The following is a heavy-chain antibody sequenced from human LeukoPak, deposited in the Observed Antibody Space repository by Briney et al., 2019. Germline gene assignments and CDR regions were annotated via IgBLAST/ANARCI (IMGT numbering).Heavy chain of an antibody. J-gene: IGHJ4*02. Sequence: ASVKVSCKASGYTFTGYYMHWVRQAPGQGLEWMGWINPNSGGTNYAQKFQGRVTMTRDTSISTAYMELSRLRSDDTAVYYCARDGALVAASYYFDYWGQGTLVTVSS. CDR2: INPNSGGT. CDR3: ARDGALVAASYYFDY. V-gene: IGHV1-2*02. D-gene: IGHD2-15*01. CDR1: GYTFTGYY.